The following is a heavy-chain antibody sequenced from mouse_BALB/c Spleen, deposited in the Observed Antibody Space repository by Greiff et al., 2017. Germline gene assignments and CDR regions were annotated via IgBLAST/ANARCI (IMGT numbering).Heavy chain of an antibody. Sequence: QVQLQQSGPGLVQPSQSLSITCTVSGFSLTSYGVHWVRQSPGKGLEWLGVIWSGGSTDYNAAFISRLSISKDNSKSQVFFKMNSLQANDTAIYYCARPYRYDGYYYAMDYWGQGTSVTVSS. J-gene: IGHJ4*01. V-gene: IGHV2-2*02. CDR1: GFSLTSYG. CDR2: IWSGGST. D-gene: IGHD2-14*01. CDR3: ARPYRYDGYYYAMDY.